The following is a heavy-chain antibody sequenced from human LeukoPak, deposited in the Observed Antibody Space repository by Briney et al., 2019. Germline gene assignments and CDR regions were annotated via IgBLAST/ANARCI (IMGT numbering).Heavy chain of an antibody. CDR1: GYTFTSYG. CDR2: INTNTGNP. D-gene: IGHD5-18*01. CDR3: ARRPGHSYGAPIDY. V-gene: IGHV7-4-1*02. Sequence: ASVKVSCKASGYTFTSYGMNWVRQAPGQGLEWMGWINTNTGNPTYAQGFTGRFVFSLDTSVSTAYLLISSLKPEDTAVYYCARRPGHSYGAPIDYWGQGTLVTVSS. J-gene: IGHJ4*02.